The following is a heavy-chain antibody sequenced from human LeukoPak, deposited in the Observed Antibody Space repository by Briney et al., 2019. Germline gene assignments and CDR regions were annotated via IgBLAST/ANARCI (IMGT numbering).Heavy chain of an antibody. D-gene: IGHD6-6*01. V-gene: IGHV4-59*01. CDR3: ARDSAEYSSSPDAFDI. J-gene: IGHJ3*02. CDR1: GGSISSYY. Sequence: SETLSLTCTVSGGSISSYYWSWIRQPPGKGLEWIGYIYYSGSTNYNPSLKSRVTISVDTSKNQFSLKLGSVTAADTAVYYCARDSAEYSSSPDAFDIWGQGTKVTVSS. CDR2: IYYSGST.